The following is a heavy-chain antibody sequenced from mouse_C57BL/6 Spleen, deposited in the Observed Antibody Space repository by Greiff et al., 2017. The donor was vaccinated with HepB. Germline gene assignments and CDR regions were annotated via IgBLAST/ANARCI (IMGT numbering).Heavy chain of an antibody. Sequence: QVQLQQPGAELVMPGASVKLSCKASGYTFTSYWMHWVKQRPGQGLEWIGEIDPSDSYTNYNQKFEGKSTLTVDKSSSTAYMQLSSLTSEDSAVYYCARSGGWLPPLAMDYWGQGTSVTVSS. CDR2: IDPSDSYT. D-gene: IGHD2-2*01. J-gene: IGHJ4*01. CDR3: ARSGGWLPPLAMDY. CDR1: GYTFTSYW. V-gene: IGHV1-69*01.